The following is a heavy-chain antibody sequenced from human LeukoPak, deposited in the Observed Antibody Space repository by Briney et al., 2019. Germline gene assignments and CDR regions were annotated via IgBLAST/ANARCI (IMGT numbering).Heavy chain of an antibody. J-gene: IGHJ4*02. D-gene: IGHD2-21*02. Sequence: SETLSLTCTVSGYSISSGYYWGWIQQPPGKGLEWIGSIYHSGSTYYNPSLKSRVTISVDTSKNQFSLKLSSVTAADTAVYYCARDGCGGDCSIGFDYWGQGTLVTVSS. CDR3: ARDGCGGDCSIGFDY. CDR2: IYHSGST. CDR1: GYSISSGYY. V-gene: IGHV4-38-2*02.